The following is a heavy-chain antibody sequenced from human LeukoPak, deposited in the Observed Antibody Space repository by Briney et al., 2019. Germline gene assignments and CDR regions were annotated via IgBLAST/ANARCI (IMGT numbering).Heavy chain of an antibody. CDR1: GASATTYY. CDR3: ARDYDKAFDY. CDR2: IYSSGTT. Sequence: KPSGTLSLTCTVSGASATTYYWSWIRQPAGKGLEWIGRIYSSGTTNYNLSLRGRVTMSLDTSRNQVSLKLSSVVAADTAMYYCARDYDKAFDYWGQGTLVTVSS. J-gene: IGHJ4*02. D-gene: IGHD3-16*01. V-gene: IGHV4-4*07.